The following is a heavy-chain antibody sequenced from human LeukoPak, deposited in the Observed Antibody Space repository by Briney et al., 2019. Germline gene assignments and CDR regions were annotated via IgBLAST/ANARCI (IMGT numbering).Heavy chain of an antibody. CDR2: IYTSGST. J-gene: IGHJ4*02. V-gene: IGHV4-61*02. CDR1: GGSISSGSYY. CDR3: ARDWRGRYYFDY. Sequence: SETLSLTCTVSGGSISSGSYYWRWIRQPAGKGLEWIARIYTSGSTNYNPSLKSRVTISVDTTKSQFSLKLSSVTAADTGVYYCARDWRGRYYFDYWGQGTLVTVSS. D-gene: IGHD2-15*01.